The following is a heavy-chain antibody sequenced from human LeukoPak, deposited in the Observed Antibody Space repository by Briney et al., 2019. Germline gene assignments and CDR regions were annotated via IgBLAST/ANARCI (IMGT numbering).Heavy chain of an antibody. CDR1: GFTFSSYG. CDR2: ISYDGSNK. D-gene: IGHD1-7*01. CDR3: AKDIGDNWNWDYYYYGMDV. J-gene: IGHJ6*02. Sequence: PGGSLRLSCAASGFTFSSYGMHWVRQAPGKGLEWVAVISYDGSNKYYADSVKGRFTISRDNSKNTLYLQMNSLRAEGTAVYYCAKDIGDNWNWDYYYYGMDVWGQGTTVTVSS. V-gene: IGHV3-30*18.